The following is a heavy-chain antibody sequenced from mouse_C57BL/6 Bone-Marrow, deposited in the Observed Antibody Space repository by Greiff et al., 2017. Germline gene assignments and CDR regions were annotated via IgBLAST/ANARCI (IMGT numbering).Heavy chain of an antibody. D-gene: IGHD1-1*01. CDR2: IHPNSGST. CDR1: GYTFTSYW. CDR3: ARITTVVAEGYAMDY. Sequence: QVQLQQPGAELVKPGASVKLSCKASGYTFTSYWMHWVKQRPGQGLEWIGMIHPNSGSTNYNEKFKSKATLTVDKSSSTAYMQLSSLTSEYSAVYYCARITTVVAEGYAMDYWGQGTSVTVSS. J-gene: IGHJ4*01. V-gene: IGHV1-64*01.